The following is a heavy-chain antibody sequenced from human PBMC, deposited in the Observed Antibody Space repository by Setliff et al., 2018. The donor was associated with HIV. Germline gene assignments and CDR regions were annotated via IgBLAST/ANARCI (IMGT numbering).Heavy chain of an antibody. V-gene: IGHV4-39*07. CDR2: IADTGSG. J-gene: IGHJ4*02. D-gene: IGHD1-26*01. Sequence: LSLTCTVSGGSISSRNFYWGWIRQPPGKGLEWIGSIADTGSGYYNSSLKSRVTISVDTSRNECSLKLTSVTAADTAVYYCAREVRWELPQGFDHWGQGSQVTVSS. CDR3: AREVRWELPQGFDH. CDR1: GGSISSRNFY.